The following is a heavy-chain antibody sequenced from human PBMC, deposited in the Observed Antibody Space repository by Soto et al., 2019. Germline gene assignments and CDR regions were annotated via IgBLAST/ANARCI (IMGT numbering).Heavy chain of an antibody. CDR1: GYTFTSYA. Sequence: QVQLVQSGAEVKKPGASVKVSCKASGYTFTSYAMHWVRQAPGQRLEWMGWINAGNGYTKYSQKFQGRVTITRDTSASTAYMELSSLRSEDTAVYYCATWTWLVPFDYWGQETLVTVSS. CDR2: INAGNGYT. CDR3: ATWTWLVPFDY. J-gene: IGHJ4*02. D-gene: IGHD6-19*01. V-gene: IGHV1-3*01.